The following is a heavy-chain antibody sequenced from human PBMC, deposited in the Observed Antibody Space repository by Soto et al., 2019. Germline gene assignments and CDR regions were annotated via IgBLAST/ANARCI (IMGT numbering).Heavy chain of an antibody. D-gene: IGHD1-26*01. Sequence: EVQLLESGGGLVQPGGSLRLSCAASGFTFSSFAMNWVRQAPGKGLEWVSGVSGGGDATFYADSVKGRFTISRGQSKNTLYLQMNRLRSEDTAVYYCVRKIVGTTTSGAYWYFDVWGRGTLVTVSS. CDR1: GFTFSSFA. V-gene: IGHV3-23*01. CDR2: VSGGGDAT. J-gene: IGHJ2*01. CDR3: VRKIVGTTTSGAYWYFDV.